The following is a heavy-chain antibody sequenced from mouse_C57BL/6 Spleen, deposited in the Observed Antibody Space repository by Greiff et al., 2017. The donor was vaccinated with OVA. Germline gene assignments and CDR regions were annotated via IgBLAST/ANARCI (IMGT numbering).Heavy chain of an antibody. Sequence: QVQLQQSGAELVRPGTSVKVSCKASGYAFTNYLIEWVKQRPGQGLEWIGVRNTGSGGTNYNEKFKGTATLTADKSYSTAYMQLSSLTSEDSAVYFCARRGYGSTHWYFDVWGTGTTVTVSS. D-gene: IGHD1-1*01. CDR2: RNTGSGGT. J-gene: IGHJ1*03. CDR3: ARRGYGSTHWYFDV. V-gene: IGHV1-54*01. CDR1: GYAFTNYL.